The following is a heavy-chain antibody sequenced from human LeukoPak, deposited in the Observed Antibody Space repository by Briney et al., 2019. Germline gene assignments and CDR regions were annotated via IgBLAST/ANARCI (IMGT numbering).Heavy chain of an antibody. CDR2: ISSSSSYI. V-gene: IGHV3-21*04. CDR1: GFTFSSYS. D-gene: IGHD3-9*01. Sequence: GGSLRLSCAASGFTFSSYSMNWVRQAPGKGLEWVSSISSSSSYIYYADSVKGRFTISRDNAKNSLYLQMNSLRAEDTAVYYCAKVPAGNYDILTGYTIPYFDYWGQGTLVTVSS. J-gene: IGHJ4*02. CDR3: AKVPAGNYDILTGYTIPYFDY.